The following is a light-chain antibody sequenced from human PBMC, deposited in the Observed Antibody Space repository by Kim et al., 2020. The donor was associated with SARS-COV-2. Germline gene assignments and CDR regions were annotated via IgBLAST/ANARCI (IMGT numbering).Light chain of an antibody. J-gene: IGKJ2*01. Sequence: LAWSPGERAPLSCRASQSVSSSYLAWYQQKPGQAPRLLIYGASSRATGIPDRFSGSGSGTDFTLTISRLEPEDFAVYYCQQYGSSPFGQGTKLEI. CDR3: QQYGSSP. CDR1: QSVSSSY. V-gene: IGKV3-20*01. CDR2: GAS.